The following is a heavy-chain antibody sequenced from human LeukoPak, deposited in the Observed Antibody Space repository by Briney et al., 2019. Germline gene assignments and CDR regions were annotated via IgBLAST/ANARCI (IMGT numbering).Heavy chain of an antibody. J-gene: IGHJ4*02. D-gene: IGHD3-10*01. CDR3: ARMRSYCDY. CDR1: GFTFSSHH. CDR2: TELEGSEK. Sequence: GESLTLSCVVSGFTFSSHHKIWLRQTPGKGLWPVDNTELEGSEKYCVDSVKGRFTLSIDNAKSSLYVRKNRLRAEDMCVYYCARMRSYCDYWGQGTLVTV. V-gene: IGHV3-7*01.